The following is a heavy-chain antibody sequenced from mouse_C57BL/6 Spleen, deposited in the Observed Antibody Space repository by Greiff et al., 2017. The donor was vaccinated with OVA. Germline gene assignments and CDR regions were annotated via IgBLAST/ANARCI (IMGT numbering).Heavy chain of an antibody. J-gene: IGHJ1*03. CDR3: AISVYYGSSTEYFDY. CDR1: GYTFTSYW. Sequence: QVQLQQPGAELVKPGASVKVSCKASGYTFTSYWMHWVKQRPGQGLEWIGRIHPSDSDTNYNQKFKGKATLTVDKSSSTAYMQLSSLTSEDSAVYYCAISVYYGSSTEYFDYWGTGTTVTVSS. V-gene: IGHV1-74*01. CDR2: IHPSDSDT. D-gene: IGHD1-1*01.